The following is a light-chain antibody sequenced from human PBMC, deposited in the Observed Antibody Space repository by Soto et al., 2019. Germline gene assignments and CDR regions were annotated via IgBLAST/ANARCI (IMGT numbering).Light chain of an antibody. V-gene: IGKV3-20*01. CDR3: QQYGRSPFT. CDR2: GAS. CDR1: QWITNNF. J-gene: IGKJ2*01. Sequence: EIVLTQSPGALSLSPGERATLSCRASQWITNNFLAWFQQKPGLAPRLLIHGASTRASGVPGRFSGGGSGTDFVLTISRLEPEDFALYYCQQYGRSPFTFGQGTKLQIK.